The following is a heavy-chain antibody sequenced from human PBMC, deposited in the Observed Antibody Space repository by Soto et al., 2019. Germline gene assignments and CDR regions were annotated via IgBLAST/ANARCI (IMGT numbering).Heavy chain of an antibody. CDR1: GGSFSGYY. Sequence: QVQLQQWGAGLLKPSETLSLTCAVYGGSFSGYYWTWIRQPPGKGLEWIGEINHSGSTNYNPSLKSRVTISVDTSKNLFSLKLISVTAADTAVYYCARGSNFVVVVAATNWFDSWGQGALVTVFS. CDR3: ARGSNFVVVVAATNWFDS. V-gene: IGHV4-34*01. CDR2: INHSGST. J-gene: IGHJ5*01. D-gene: IGHD2-15*01.